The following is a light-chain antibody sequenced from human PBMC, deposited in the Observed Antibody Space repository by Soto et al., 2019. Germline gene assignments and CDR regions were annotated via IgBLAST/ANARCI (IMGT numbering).Light chain of an antibody. V-gene: IGLV1-51*01. CDR3: GSWDSSLSAYV. CDR1: SSNIGGNS. Sequence: QSVMTQPPSVSAAPGQKVTISCSGSSSNIGGNSVSWYQQLPGTAPKLLIYDDNKRPSSIPDRFSGSKSATSAALGITGFQTGDEADYYCGSWDSSLSAYVFGTGTKLTVL. J-gene: IGLJ1*01. CDR2: DDN.